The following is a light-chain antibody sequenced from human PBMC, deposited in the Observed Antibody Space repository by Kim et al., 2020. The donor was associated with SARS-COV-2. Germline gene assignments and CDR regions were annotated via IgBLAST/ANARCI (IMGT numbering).Light chain of an antibody. CDR3: QVWDSASDHVI. CDR2: DDR. CDR1: DIEAKS. Sequence: SYELTQPPSVSVAPGQTATITCGGNDIEAKSVYWYQQRLGQAPVVVVHDDRDRSSGIPDRFSGSNSGYTATLTITRVEDGDQADYYCQVWDSASDHVIFG. V-gene: IGLV3-21*02. J-gene: IGLJ2*01.